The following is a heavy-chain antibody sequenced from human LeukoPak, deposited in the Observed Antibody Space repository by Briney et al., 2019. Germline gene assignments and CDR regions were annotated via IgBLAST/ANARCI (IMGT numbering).Heavy chain of an antibody. V-gene: IGHV3-21*01. CDR3: ASQGSGYDSPIDS. CDR1: GFTFSRHS. Sequence: GSLRLSCGASGFTFSRHSMKWVRQAPGKGLEWVSSISSSSLYIYYADSVKGRFTISRDNAKNSLYLQMNSLRAEDTAVYYCASQGSGYDSPIDSWGQGTLVTVSS. CDR2: ISSSSLYI. D-gene: IGHD5-12*01. J-gene: IGHJ4*02.